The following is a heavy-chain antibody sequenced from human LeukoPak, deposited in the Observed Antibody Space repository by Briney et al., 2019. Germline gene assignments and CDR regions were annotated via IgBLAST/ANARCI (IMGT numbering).Heavy chain of an antibody. V-gene: IGHV3-30*03. J-gene: IGHJ4*02. CDR1: GFTFSSYG. CDR2: ISYDGSNK. D-gene: IGHD3-22*01. CDR3: ARDPQQPSYYYDSSGYSDY. Sequence: GGSLRLSCAASGFTFSSYGMHWVRQAPCKGLEWVAVISYDGSNKYYADSVKGRFTISRDNAKNSLYLQMNSLRAEDTAVYYCARDPQQPSYYYDSSGYSDYWGQGTLVTVSS.